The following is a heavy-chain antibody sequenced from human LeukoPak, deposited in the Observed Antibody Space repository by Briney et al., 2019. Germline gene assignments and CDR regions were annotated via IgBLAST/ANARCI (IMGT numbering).Heavy chain of an antibody. CDR3: ARLGLPEAFDF. V-gene: IGHV4-39*01. J-gene: IGHJ3*01. CDR2: IYYSGST. CDR1: GDSISSSSYS. Sequence: SETLSLTCTGSGDSISSSSYSWGWIRQPPGKGLDWIGSIYYSGSTYYNPSLKSRVTISLDTSKNQFSLKLSSVTAADAAVYYCARLGLPEAFDFWGQGTMVTVSS. D-gene: IGHD1-14*01.